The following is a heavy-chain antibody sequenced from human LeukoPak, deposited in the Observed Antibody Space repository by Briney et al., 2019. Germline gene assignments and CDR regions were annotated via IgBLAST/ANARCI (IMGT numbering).Heavy chain of an antibody. CDR3: ASAYDILTGYDAFDI. D-gene: IGHD3-9*01. V-gene: IGHV4-59*08. J-gene: IGHJ3*02. Sequence: SETLSLTCTVSGGSISSYYWSWIRQPPGKGLEWIGYIYYSGSTNYNPSLKSRVTISVDTSKNQFSLKLSSVTAADTAVYYCASAYDILTGYDAFDIWGQGTMVTVSS. CDR2: IYYSGST. CDR1: GGSISSYY.